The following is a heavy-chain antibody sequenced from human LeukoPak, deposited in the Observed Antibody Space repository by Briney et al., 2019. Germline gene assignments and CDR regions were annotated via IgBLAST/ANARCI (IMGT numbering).Heavy chain of an antibody. CDR1: GGSISSYY. V-gene: IGHV4-59*01. CDR2: IYYSGST. Sequence: SETLSLTCTVSGGSISSYYWSWIRQPPGKGLEWIGYIYYSGSTNYNPSLKSRVTISVDTSKNQFSLKLSSVTAADTAVYYCARDSKGGSGSYDYWGQGTLVTVSS. J-gene: IGHJ4*02. D-gene: IGHD3-10*01. CDR3: ARDSKGGSGSYDY.